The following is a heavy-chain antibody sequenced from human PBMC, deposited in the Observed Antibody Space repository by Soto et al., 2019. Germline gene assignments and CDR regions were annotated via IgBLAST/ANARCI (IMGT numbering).Heavy chain of an antibody. CDR2: ISSSGGLT. V-gene: IGHV3-23*01. Sequence: EVQLLDSGGRLVLPGGSLRLSCAAYGFTFTSSAMNWVRQAPGKGLEWVSGISSSGGLTDYADSVKGRFSISRDNSKNTLYLQMNSLRAEDTGVYYCAKVVFSFDYWGQGTLVTVSS. J-gene: IGHJ4*02. CDR3: AKVVFSFDY. CDR1: GFTFTSSA.